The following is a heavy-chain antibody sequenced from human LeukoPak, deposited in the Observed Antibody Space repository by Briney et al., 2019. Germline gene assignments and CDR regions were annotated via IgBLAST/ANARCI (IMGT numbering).Heavy chain of an antibody. J-gene: IGHJ4*02. V-gene: IGHV1-46*01. Sequence: GASVKVSCKASGYTLTSNYIHWVRQAPGQGLEWMGMIYPRDGSTSYAQKFQGRVTVTRDTSTSTVHMELSGLRSEDTAVYYCARDQEGFDYWGQGTLVTVS. CDR2: IYPRDGST. CDR3: ARDQEGFDY. CDR1: GYTLTSNY.